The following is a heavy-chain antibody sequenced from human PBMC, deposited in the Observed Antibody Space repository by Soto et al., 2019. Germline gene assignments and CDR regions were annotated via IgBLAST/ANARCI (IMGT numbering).Heavy chain of an antibody. J-gene: IGHJ4*02. V-gene: IGHV3-33*01. CDR1: GFTFSTYG. D-gene: IGHD5-18*01. CDR3: GRDGALGDTAVVDS. Sequence: QVQLVESGGGVVQPGKSLRLSCAASGFTFSTYGMHWVRQAPGKGLEWVAVIWYDGSNKYHGDSLKGRFTISRDNSKNPLYLQTNNLRAEDTAVYYCGRDGALGDTAVVDSWGQGTLVTVSS. CDR2: IWYDGSNK.